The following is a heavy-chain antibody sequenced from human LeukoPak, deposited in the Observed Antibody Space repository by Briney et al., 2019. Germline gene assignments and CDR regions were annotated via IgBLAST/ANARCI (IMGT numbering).Heavy chain of an antibody. CDR1: GGSLSSYF. Sequence: SETLSLTSIVSGGSLSSYFWCWIRQRPGEGREWSGYIYYSVRTNYNPSLKSRVTISVNTTKNQFSQKLSSVTAADTAVYYCARADYGAAFDYWGQGTLVTVSS. CDR2: IYYSVRT. J-gene: IGHJ4*02. V-gene: IGHV4-59*08. D-gene: IGHD4-17*01. CDR3: ARADYGAAFDY.